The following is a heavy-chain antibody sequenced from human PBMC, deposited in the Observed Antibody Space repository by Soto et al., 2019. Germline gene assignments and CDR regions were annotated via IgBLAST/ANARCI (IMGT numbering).Heavy chain of an antibody. CDR1: VFSLSNARMG. CDR3: ARIGESNWFDP. D-gene: IGHD3-10*01. CDR2: IFSNDEK. V-gene: IGHV2-26*01. Sequence: SGPTLLNPPETLTLTCTVSVFSLSNARMGVSWIRQPPGKALEWLAHIFSNDEKSYSTSLKSRLTISKDTSKSQVVLTMTNMDPVDTATYYCARIGESNWFDPWGQGTLVTVSS. J-gene: IGHJ5*02.